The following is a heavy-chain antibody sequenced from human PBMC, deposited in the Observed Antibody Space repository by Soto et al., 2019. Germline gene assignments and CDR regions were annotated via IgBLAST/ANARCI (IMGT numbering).Heavy chain of an antibody. J-gene: IGHJ5*02. CDR2: ISAYNGNT. D-gene: IGHD1-26*01. Sequence: QVQLVQSGAEVKKPGASVKVSCKASGYTFNSYGISWVRQAPGQGLEWMGWISAYNGNTNYAQKLQGRVTMTTDTSTSTAYMELRSQRSDDTAVYYCARDRFDVGATNWFDPWGQGTLVTVSS. V-gene: IGHV1-18*01. CDR3: ARDRFDVGATNWFDP. CDR1: GYTFNSYG.